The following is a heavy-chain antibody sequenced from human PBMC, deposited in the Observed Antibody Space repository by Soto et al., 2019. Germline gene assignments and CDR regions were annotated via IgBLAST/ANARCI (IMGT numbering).Heavy chain of an antibody. Sequence: GSLRLSGAASEFTFTYAWMSWVRQAPGKGLEWVGRIKSKTDGGTTDYAAPVKGRFTISRDESQNTLYLQMNSLKTEDTAVYYCTSLYYGHWGQGTLVTVSS. V-gene: IGHV3-15*05. CDR1: EFTFTYAW. D-gene: IGHD3-16*02. J-gene: IGHJ4*02. CDR2: IKSKTDGGTT. CDR3: TSLYYGH.